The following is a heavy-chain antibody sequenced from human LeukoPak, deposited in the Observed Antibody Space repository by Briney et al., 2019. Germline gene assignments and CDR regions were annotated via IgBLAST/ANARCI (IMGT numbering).Heavy chain of an antibody. CDR2: IYYSGST. V-gene: IGHV4-39*07. D-gene: IGHD3-22*01. CDR3: ARWARYPRSSGSKGSL. Sequence: SETLSLTCTVSGGSISSGSYYWGWIRQPPGKGLEWIVSIYYSGSTYYNPSLKSRVTISVDTSKNQFSLKLSSVTAADTAVYYCARWARYPRSSGSKGSLWGQGPVVSVS. J-gene: IGHJ4*02. CDR1: GGSISSGSYY.